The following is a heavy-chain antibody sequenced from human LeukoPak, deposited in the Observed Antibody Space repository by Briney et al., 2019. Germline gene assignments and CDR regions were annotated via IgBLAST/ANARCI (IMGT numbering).Heavy chain of an antibody. Sequence: GGSLRLSCAASGFTFSSYSMNWVRQAPGKGLEWVSSISSSSSYIYYADSVKGRFTISRDNAKNSLYLQMNSLRAEDTAVYYCASQTYYDFWSGYLHYYGMDVWGQGTTVTVSS. D-gene: IGHD3-3*01. CDR2: ISSSSSYI. V-gene: IGHV3-21*01. J-gene: IGHJ6*02. CDR3: ASQTYYDFWSGYLHYYGMDV. CDR1: GFTFSSYS.